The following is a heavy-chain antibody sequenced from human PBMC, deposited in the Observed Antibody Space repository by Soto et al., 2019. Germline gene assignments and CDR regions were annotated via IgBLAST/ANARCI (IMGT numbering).Heavy chain of an antibody. CDR1: GGSISSYY. CDR2: IYYSGST. Sequence: WETLSLTCTVSGGSISSYYWSWIRQPPGKGLEWIGYIYYSGSTNYNPSLKSRVTISVDTSKNQFSLKLSSVTSADTAVYYCARLTGGDAFDIWGQGTMVTVSS. CDR3: ARLTGGDAFDI. V-gene: IGHV4-59*01. J-gene: IGHJ3*02. D-gene: IGHD7-27*01.